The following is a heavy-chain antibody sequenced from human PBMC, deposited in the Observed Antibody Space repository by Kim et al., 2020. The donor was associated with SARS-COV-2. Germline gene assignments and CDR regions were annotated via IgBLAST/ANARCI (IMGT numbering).Heavy chain of an antibody. V-gene: IGHV3-30-3*01. CDR1: GFTFSSYA. Sequence: GGSLRLSCAASGFTFSSYAMHWVRQAPGKGLEWVAVISYDGSNKYYADSVKGRFTISRDNSKNTLYLQMNSLRAEDTAVYYCARDSITILETGAFDIWGQGTMVTVSS. J-gene: IGHJ3*02. CDR3: ARDSITILETGAFDI. D-gene: IGHD3-3*01. CDR2: ISYDGSNK.